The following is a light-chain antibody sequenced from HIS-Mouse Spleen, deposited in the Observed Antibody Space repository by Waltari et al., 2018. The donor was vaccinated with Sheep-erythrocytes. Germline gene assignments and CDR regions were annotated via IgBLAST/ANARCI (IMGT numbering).Light chain of an antibody. J-gene: IGLJ3*02. CDR3: SSYAGSDTGV. Sequence: QSALTQPRSVSGSPGQSVTISCTGTSSDVGGYNYVSWYQQHPGKAPKLMIYDVSKRPAGGPERFSGSKPGNTASLTISGRQAEDEADYYCSSYAGSDTGVFGGGTKLTVL. CDR2: DVS. V-gene: IGLV2-11*01. CDR1: SSDVGGYNY.